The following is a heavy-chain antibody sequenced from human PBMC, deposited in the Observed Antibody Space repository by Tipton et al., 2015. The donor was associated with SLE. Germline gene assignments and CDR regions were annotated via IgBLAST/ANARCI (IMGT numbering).Heavy chain of an antibody. D-gene: IGHD4-17*01. V-gene: IGHV4-34*01. CDR1: GGSVSGNY. CDR3: ATAHYSEYDFDN. CDR2: IHHHGGT. J-gene: IGHJ4*02. Sequence: TLSLTCAVYGGSVSGNYWSWFRQPPGKGLEWIGEIHHHGGTNYNPSLKSRVTMSLDTSKNQFFLKLSFVTAADTAVYYCATAHYSEYDFDNWGQGTLVTVSS.